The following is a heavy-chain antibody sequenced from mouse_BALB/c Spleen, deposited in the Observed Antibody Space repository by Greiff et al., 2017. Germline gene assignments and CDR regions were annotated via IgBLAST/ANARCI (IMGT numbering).Heavy chain of an antibody. Sequence: DVMLVESGGGLVKPGGSLKLSCAASGFTFSSYAMSWVRQTPEKRLEWVATISSGGSYTYYPDSVKGRFTISRDNAKNTLYLQMSSLRSEDTAMYYCARWLLRYFDYWGQGTTLTVSS. CDR1: GFTFSSYA. V-gene: IGHV5-9-1*01. CDR2: ISSGGSYT. CDR3: ARWLLRYFDY. J-gene: IGHJ2*01. D-gene: IGHD2-3*01.